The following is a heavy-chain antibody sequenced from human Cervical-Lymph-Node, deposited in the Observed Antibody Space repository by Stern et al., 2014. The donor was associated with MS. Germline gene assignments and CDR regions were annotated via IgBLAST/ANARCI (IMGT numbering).Heavy chain of an antibody. D-gene: IGHD2-2*01. V-gene: IGHV5-51*01. CDR1: GYSFTNYW. J-gene: IGHJ4*02. CDR2: IYPGDSDT. Sequence: VQLVQSGAEVKKPGESLKISCKGSGYSFTNYWIGWVRQMPGKGLEWMGIIYPGDSDTRNSPSFHGQVTISAAKALSTPSLQWSSLKASDTAMYYCARHESYQPLFYWGQGTLVTVSS. CDR3: ARHESYQPLFY.